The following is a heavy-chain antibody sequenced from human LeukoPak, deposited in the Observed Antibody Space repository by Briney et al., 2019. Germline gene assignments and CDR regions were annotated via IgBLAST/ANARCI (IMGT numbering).Heavy chain of an antibody. CDR3: ARDAGLHYYYYYGMDV. J-gene: IGHJ6*04. Sequence: PSQTLSLTCTVSGGSISSGGYYWRWIRQHRGKGLEWIGYIYYSGSTYYNPSLKSRVTISVDTSKNQFSLKLSSVTAADTAVYYCARDAGLHYYYYYGMDVWGKGTTVTVSS. CDR2: IYYSGST. CDR1: GGSISSGGYY. V-gene: IGHV4-31*03. D-gene: IGHD5-12*01.